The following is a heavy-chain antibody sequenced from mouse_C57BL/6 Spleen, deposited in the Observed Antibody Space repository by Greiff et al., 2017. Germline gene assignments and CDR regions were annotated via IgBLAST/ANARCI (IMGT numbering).Heavy chain of an antibody. V-gene: IGHV14-4*01. J-gene: IGHJ2*01. CDR1: GFNIKDDY. Sequence: DVKLQESGAELVRPGASVKLSCTASGFNIKDDYMHWVKQRPEQGLEWIGWIDPENGDTEYASKFQGKATITADTSSNTAYLQLSSLTSEDTAVYYCTLTAHFDYWGQGTTLTVSS. CDR3: TLTAHFDY. CDR2: IDPENGDT. D-gene: IGHD4-1*01.